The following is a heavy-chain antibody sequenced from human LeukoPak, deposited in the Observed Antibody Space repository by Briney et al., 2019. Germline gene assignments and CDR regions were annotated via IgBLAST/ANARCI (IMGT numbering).Heavy chain of an antibody. J-gene: IGHJ4*02. CDR3: AKGKTSSSGWAHFDY. D-gene: IGHD6-19*01. CDR1: GFTFSNYA. Sequence: GGSLRLSCTASGFTFSNYAMNWVRQAPGKGLEWVSVISGSGTNTYYSDSVKGRFTISRDNSKNTLYLQMNSLRAEDTAVYYCAKGKTSSSGWAHFDYWGQGTLVTVSS. CDR2: ISGSGTNT. V-gene: IGHV3-23*01.